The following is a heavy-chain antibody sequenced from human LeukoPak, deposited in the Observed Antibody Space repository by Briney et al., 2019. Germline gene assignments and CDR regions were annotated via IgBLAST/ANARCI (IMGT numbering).Heavy chain of an antibody. J-gene: IGHJ6*02. CDR2: ISYDGSRK. CDR3: AKAQGIAVAMNYYYYYGMDV. CDR1: GFTFSSYG. D-gene: IGHD6-19*01. V-gene: IGHV3-30*18. Sequence: PGGSLRLSCAASGFTFSSYGMHWVRQAPGKGLEWVAFISYDGSRKYYADSVKGRFTISRDNSKNILYLQMNSLRAEDTAVYYCAKAQGIAVAMNYYYYYGMDVWGQGTTVTVSS.